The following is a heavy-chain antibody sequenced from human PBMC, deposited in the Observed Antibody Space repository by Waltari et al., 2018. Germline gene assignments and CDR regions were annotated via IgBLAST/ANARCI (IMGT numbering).Heavy chain of an antibody. CDR3: ARGTGTSWFDT. Sequence: QVQLVQSGAEVREPGASVKASCESFGYTFTDHYIHWVRQAPGQGLEWVGWMNPKSGGTNFAQKFQGRVTMTSDTSISTAYMELRSLVSDDAAVYYCARGTGTSWFDTWGQGTLVTVSP. CDR2: MNPKSGGT. V-gene: IGHV1-2*02. J-gene: IGHJ5*02. CDR1: GYTFTDHY.